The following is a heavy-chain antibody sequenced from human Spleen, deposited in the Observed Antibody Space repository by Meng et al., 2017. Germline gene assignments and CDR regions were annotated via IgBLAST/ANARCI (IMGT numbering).Heavy chain of an antibody. D-gene: IGHD2-2*01. V-gene: IGHV3-20*04. J-gene: IGHJ6*02. CDR2: IKWNGGRI. CDR3: VRGRTSTYYYGMDV. Sequence: GESLKISCAASGFRFDDYGMSWVRQGPGKGLEWVAGIKWNGGRIVYGDSVRGRFTISRDNDKNSLHLQMNSLRAEDTALYYCVRGRTSTYYYGMDVWGQGTTVTVSS. CDR1: GFRFDDYG.